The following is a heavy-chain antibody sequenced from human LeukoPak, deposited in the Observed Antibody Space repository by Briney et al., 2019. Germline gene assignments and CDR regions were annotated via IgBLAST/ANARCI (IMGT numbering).Heavy chain of an antibody. CDR2: IYYSGST. CDR3: ASSFYSGWYYVY. D-gene: IGHD6-19*01. CDR1: GGSISSSSYY. J-gene: IGHJ4*02. V-gene: IGHV4-39*01. Sequence: SETLSLTCTVSGGSISSSSYYWGWIRQPPGKGLEWIGSIYYSGSTYYNPSLKSRVTISVDTSKNQFSLKLSSVTAADTAVYYCASSFYSGWYYVYWGQGTLVAVSS.